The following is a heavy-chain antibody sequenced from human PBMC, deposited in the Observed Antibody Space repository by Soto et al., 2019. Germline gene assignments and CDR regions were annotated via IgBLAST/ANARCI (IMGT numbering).Heavy chain of an antibody. CDR3: ARGREAARHFDY. CDR1: GGTFSSYT. V-gene: IGHV1-69*02. Sequence: QVQLVQSGAEVKKPGSSVKVSCKASGGTFSSYTISWVRQAPGQGLEWMGRIIPILGIANYPQKFQGRVTITADKSTSTAYMELSSLRSEDTAVYYCARGREAARHFDYWGQGTLVTVSS. D-gene: IGHD6-6*01. CDR2: IIPILGIA. J-gene: IGHJ4*02.